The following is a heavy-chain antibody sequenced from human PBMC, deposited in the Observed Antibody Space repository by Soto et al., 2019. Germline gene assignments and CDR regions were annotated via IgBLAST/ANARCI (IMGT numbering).Heavy chain of an antibody. V-gene: IGHV2-5*02. J-gene: IGHJ6*02. CDR1: GFSLSTSGEG. D-gene: IGHD2-15*01. CDR2: IYWDDDK. Sequence: QITLKESGPPLVKPTQTLTLTCTFSGFSLSTSGEGVGWIRQPPGKALEWLALIYWDDDKRYSPFLKSRLTFTKDTSKNQVVLTMTNMDPVDTATYYCAHKGGRGAGMDVWGQGTTVTVSS. CDR3: AHKGGRGAGMDV.